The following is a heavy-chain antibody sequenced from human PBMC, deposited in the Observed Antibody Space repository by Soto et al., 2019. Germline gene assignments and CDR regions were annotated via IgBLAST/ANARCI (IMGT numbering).Heavy chain of an antibody. Sequence: QVQLVQSGAEVKKPGASVKVSCKASGYTVTSYGISWVRQAPGQGLEWMGWISAYNGNTKYVQKFQGRVTMTSDTSTSTAYMELRSLRSDDTAVYYCARDAAAGLNDYWGQGTLVTVSS. CDR1: GYTVTSYG. D-gene: IGHD6-13*01. V-gene: IGHV1-18*01. CDR2: ISAYNGNT. J-gene: IGHJ4*02. CDR3: ARDAAAGLNDY.